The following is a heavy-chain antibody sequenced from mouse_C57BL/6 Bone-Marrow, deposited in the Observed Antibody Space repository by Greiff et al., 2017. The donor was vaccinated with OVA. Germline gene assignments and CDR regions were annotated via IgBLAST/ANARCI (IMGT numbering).Heavy chain of an antibody. CDR1: GYAFSSSW. Sequence: QVQLQQSGPELVKPGASVKISCKASGYAFSSSWMNWVKQRPGKGLEWIGRIYPGDGDTNYNGKFKGKATLTADKSSSTAYMQLSSLTSEDSAVYFCAMDGNYDWFAYWGQRTLVTVSA. CDR2: IYPGDGDT. J-gene: IGHJ3*01. D-gene: IGHD2-1*01. CDR3: AMDGNYDWFAY. V-gene: IGHV1-82*01.